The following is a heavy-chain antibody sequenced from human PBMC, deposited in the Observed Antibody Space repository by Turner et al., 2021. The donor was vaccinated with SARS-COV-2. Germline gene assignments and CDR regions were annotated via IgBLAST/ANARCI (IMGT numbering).Heavy chain of an antibody. CDR1: SYTFPSYG. CDR3: ARVAGGAADWELDD. V-gene: IGHV1-18*04. CDR2: SNTNNGDR. Sequence: VQLAQSGDEVKHPGASVQVSYQTSSYTFPSYGISWVRQAHVKGFRWMRGSNTNNGDRNYEQKLQGRVTMNTDTSTSTAYMDLRSLSSADTDVYYCARVAGGAADWELDDWGQGTLVTVSS. J-gene: IGHJ4*02. D-gene: IGHD6-13*01.